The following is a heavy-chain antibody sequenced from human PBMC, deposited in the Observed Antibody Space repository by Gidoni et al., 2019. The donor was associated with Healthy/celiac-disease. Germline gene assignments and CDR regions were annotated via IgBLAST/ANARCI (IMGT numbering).Heavy chain of an antibody. J-gene: IGHJ3*02. CDR1: GFTFSSYG. CDR3: ARDYDYYDSSGYLDAFDI. V-gene: IGHV3-7*03. Sequence: EVQLVESGGGLVQPGGSLRLSCAASGFTFSSYGMSWVRQAPGKGLEWVANIKQDGSEKYYVDSVKGRFTISRDNAKNSLYLQMNSLRAEDTAVYYCARDYDYYDSSGYLDAFDIWGQGTMVTVSS. CDR2: IKQDGSEK. D-gene: IGHD3-22*01.